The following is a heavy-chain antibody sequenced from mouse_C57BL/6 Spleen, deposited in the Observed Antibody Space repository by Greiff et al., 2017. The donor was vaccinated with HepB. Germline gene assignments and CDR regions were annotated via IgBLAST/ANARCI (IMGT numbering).Heavy chain of an antibody. V-gene: IGHV1-4*01. CDR3: ARRFYDYDLYYFDY. CDR2: INPSSGYT. Sequence: VHLVESGAELARPGASVKMSCKASGYTFTSYTMHWVKQRPGQGLEWIGYINPSSGYTKYNQKFKDKATLTADKSSSTAYMQLSSLTSEDSAVYYCARRFYDYDLYYFDYWGQGTTLTVSS. D-gene: IGHD2-4*01. CDR1: GYTFTSYT. J-gene: IGHJ2*01.